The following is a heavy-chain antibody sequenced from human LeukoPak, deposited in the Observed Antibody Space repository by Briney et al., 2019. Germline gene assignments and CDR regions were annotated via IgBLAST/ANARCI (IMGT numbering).Heavy chain of an antibody. D-gene: IGHD3-22*01. V-gene: IGHV4-34*01. CDR2: INHSGST. J-gene: IGHJ4*02. Sequence: TSSETLSLTCAVYGGSFSGYYWSWIRQPPGKGLEWIGEINHSGSTNYNPSLKSRVTISVDTSKNQFSLKLSSVTAADTAVYYCARGYYDSSGYFDYWGQGTLVTVSS. CDR1: GGSFSGYY. CDR3: ARGYYDSSGYFDY.